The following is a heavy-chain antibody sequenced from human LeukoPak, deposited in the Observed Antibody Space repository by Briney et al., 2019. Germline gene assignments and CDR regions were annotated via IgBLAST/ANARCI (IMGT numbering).Heavy chain of an antibody. J-gene: IGHJ4*02. D-gene: IGHD6-13*01. CDR2: IYYSGTT. CDR3: ARGVYIAAAQYGY. Sequence: PSETLSLTCTVSGGSISSYYWSWIRQPPGKGLEWIGYIYYSGTTNYNPSLKSRVTISVDTSKNQLSLKLSSVTAADTAVYYCARGVYIAAAQYGYRGQGTLVTVSS. V-gene: IGHV4-59*01. CDR1: GGSISSYY.